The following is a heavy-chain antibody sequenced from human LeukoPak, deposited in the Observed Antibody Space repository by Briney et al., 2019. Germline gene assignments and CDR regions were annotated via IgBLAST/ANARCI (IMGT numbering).Heavy chain of an antibody. J-gene: IGHJ5*02. V-gene: IGHV1-3*03. CDR3: AREGGSQTVTGRNWFDP. CDR1: GYTFTSYA. D-gene: IGHD4-17*01. CDR2: INAGNGNT. Sequence: GSSVKVSCKASGYTFTSYAMHWVRQAPGQRLEWMGWINAGNGNTKYSQEFQGRVTITRDTSASTVYMELSSLRSEDMAVYYCAREGGSQTVTGRNWFDPWGEGTLVTVSS.